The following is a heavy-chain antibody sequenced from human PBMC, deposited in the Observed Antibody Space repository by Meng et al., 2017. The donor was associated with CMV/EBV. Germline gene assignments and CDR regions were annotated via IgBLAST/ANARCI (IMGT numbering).Heavy chain of an antibody. Sequence: ASVKVSCKASGYIFTGYYMHWVRQAPGQGLEWMGWINPNSGGTNYAQKFQGRVTMTRDTSISTAYMELSRLRSDDTAVYYCAREPLHFSSTSCYTDYYYYGMDVWGQGTTVTVSS. CDR1: GYIFTGYY. CDR2: INPNSGGT. D-gene: IGHD2-2*02. CDR3: AREPLHFSSTSCYTDYYYYGMDV. V-gene: IGHV1-2*02. J-gene: IGHJ6*02.